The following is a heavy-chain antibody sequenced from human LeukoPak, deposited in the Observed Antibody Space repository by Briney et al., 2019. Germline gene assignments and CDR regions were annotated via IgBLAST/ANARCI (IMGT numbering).Heavy chain of an antibody. J-gene: IGHJ2*01. V-gene: IGHV1-2*02. CDR3: ARDSAVTTPLEYFDL. CDR1: GYPFTGYY. Sequence: GASVKVSCKASGYPFTGYYMHWVRQAPGQGLEWMGWINPNSGGTNYAQKFQGRVTMTRDTSIGTAYMELSRLRSDDTAVYYCARDSAVTTPLEYFDLWGRGTLVTVSS. D-gene: IGHD4-17*01. CDR2: INPNSGGT.